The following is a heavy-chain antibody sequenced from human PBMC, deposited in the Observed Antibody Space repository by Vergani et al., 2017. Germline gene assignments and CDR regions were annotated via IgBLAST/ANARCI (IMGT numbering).Heavy chain of an antibody. V-gene: IGHV3-7*01. D-gene: IGHD6-6*01. CDR2: IKQDGSEK. CDR1: GFTFSSYW. J-gene: IGHJ6*02. CDR3: AGELAEYSSPVGGYYYYGMDV. Sequence: EVQLVESGGGLVQPGGSLRLSCAASGFTFSSYWMSWVRQAPGKGLEWVANIKQDGSEKYYVDSVKGRFTISRDNAKNSLYLQMNSLRAEDTAVYYCAGELAEYSSPVGGYYYYGMDVWGQGTTVTVSS.